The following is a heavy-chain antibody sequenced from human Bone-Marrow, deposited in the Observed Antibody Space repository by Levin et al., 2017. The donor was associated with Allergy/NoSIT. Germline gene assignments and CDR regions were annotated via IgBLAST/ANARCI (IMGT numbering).Heavy chain of an antibody. CDR1: GGSTSRYY. Sequence: SETLSLTCTVSGGSTSRYYWNWIRQSPGKGLEWIGHIFYTGSTNFNPSLQSRISISLDASKSQFSLNLTSVTAADTAVYYCAGPRGWNDYYYYGLAVWGRGTTVTVSS. CDR3: AGPRGWNDYYYYGLAV. CDR2: IFYTGST. J-gene: IGHJ6*02. D-gene: IGHD1-1*01. V-gene: IGHV4-59*01.